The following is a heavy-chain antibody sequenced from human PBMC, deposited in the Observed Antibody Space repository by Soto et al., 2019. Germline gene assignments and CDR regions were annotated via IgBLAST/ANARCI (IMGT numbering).Heavy chain of an antibody. CDR3: TRKPDVATAKVGGGYVFDV. Sequence: QVQLQESGPGLVKPSGTLSLTCAASSGSIFTTNWWSWVRQSPGRGLQWIGDIYHSGSTKYNPSLKSRVSISIDKSKGRFFLNLTSVTAADTAVYYCTRKPDVATAKVGGGYVFDVWGQGTMVTVSS. D-gene: IGHD1-26*01. J-gene: IGHJ3*01. CDR1: SGSIFTTNW. V-gene: IGHV4-4*02. CDR2: IYHSGST.